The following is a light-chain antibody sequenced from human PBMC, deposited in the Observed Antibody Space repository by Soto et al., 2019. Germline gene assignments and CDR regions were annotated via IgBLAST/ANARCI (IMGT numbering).Light chain of an antibody. CDR1: QSINNL. Sequence: DIQMTQSPSTLSASVGDRVTITCRASQSINNLLAWYQQKPGKAPKLLIYKASNFESGVPSRCSGNGSGTEFTLTISSLHPDDFATYYCQQYTSYSPFGGGTKVEIK. CDR2: KAS. CDR3: QQYTSYSP. V-gene: IGKV1-5*03. J-gene: IGKJ4*02.